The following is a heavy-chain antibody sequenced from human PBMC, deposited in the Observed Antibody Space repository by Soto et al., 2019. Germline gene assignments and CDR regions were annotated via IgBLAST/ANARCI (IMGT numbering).Heavy chain of an antibody. CDR1: GFTFSSYA. CDR3: AKDIFGIATLTDAFDI. J-gene: IGHJ3*02. Sequence: GGSLRLSCAASGFTFSSYAMSWVRQAPGKGLEWVSAISGSGGSTYYADSVKGRFTISRDNSKNTLYLQMNSLRAEDTAVYYCAKDIFGIATLTDAFDIWGQGTMVTVSS. CDR2: ISGSGGST. V-gene: IGHV3-23*01. D-gene: IGHD5-12*01.